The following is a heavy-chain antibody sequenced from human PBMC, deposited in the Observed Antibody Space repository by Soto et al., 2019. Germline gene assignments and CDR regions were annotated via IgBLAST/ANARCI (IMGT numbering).Heavy chain of an antibody. CDR1: GFTISSNS. Sequence: XGSLRLPCAASGFTISSNSMYWVRQAPGKGLEWVSGISERGDTTHYADSVKGRSTISRDTSKNTLYLQLNTLRADDTAVYYCAKDKPGTTSFDDWGQGTLVTVSS. V-gene: IGHV3-23*01. CDR3: AKDKPGTTSFDD. CDR2: ISERGDTT. D-gene: IGHD1-1*01. J-gene: IGHJ4*02.